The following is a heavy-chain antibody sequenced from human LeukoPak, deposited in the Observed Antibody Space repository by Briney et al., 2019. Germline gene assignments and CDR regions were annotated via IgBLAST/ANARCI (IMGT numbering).Heavy chain of an antibody. CDR3: ARDPNGNPDFDY. V-gene: IGHV3-48*01. J-gene: IGHJ4*02. CDR2: IGTANEK. CDR1: GITFTTYG. D-gene: IGHD2-8*01. Sequence: GGSLRLSCKVSGITFTTYGMNWVRQAPGKGLEWLSFIGTANEKSYADSVKGRFTISRDNADNSLYLQMSSLTAEDTAVYYCARDPNGNPDFDYWGQGTLVTVSS.